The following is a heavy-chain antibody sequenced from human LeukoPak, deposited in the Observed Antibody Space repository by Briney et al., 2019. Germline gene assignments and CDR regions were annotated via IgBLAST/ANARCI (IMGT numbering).Heavy chain of an antibody. CDR2: ISKDGSDK. V-gene: IGHV3-30*03. CDR1: GFTFISYG. D-gene: IGHD6-19*01. Sequence: GGSLRLSCAASGFTFISYGMHWVRQAPGKGLEWVAVISKDGSDKKYADSVKGRFIISRDNPRNTLYLQMNSLRAEDTAVYYCAREIEDSSGWYTDYWGQGTLVTVSS. J-gene: IGHJ4*02. CDR3: AREIEDSSGWYTDY.